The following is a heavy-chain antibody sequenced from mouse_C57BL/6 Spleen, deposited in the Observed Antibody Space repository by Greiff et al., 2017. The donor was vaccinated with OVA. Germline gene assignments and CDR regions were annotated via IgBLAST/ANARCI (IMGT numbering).Heavy chain of an antibody. J-gene: IGHJ4*01. CDR1: GYSITSDY. CDR2: ISYSGST. CDR3: ARWKYYYGSSYDAMDY. D-gene: IGHD1-1*01. Sequence: EVKLMESGPGLAKPSQTLSLTCSVTGYSITSDYWNWIRKFPGNKLEYMGYISYSGSTYYNPSLKSRISITRDTSKNQYYLQLNSVTTEDTATYYCARWKYYYGSSYDAMDYWGQGTSVTVSS. V-gene: IGHV3-8*01.